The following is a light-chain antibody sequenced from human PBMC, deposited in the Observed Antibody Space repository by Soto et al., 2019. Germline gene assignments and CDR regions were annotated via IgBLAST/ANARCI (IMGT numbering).Light chain of an antibody. Sequence: EIVLTQSPGTLSLSPGERATLSCRASQSVSTSYLAWYQQKPGQAPRLLIYGVSSRATGIPDRFSGSGSGTEFTLTISSLQSEDFAVYYCQQDNNWPRALTFGGGTKVEIK. CDR1: QSVSTSY. J-gene: IGKJ4*01. CDR2: GVS. CDR3: QQDNNWPRALT. V-gene: IGKV3-20*01.